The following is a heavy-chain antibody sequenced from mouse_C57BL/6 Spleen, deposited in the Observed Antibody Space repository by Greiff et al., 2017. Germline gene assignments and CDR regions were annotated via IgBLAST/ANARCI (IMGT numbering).Heavy chain of an antibody. CDR2: ISDGGSYT. J-gene: IGHJ4*01. V-gene: IGHV5-4*01. Sequence: EVQGVESGGGLVKPGGSLKLSCAASGFTFSSYAMSWVRQTPEKRLEWVATISDGGSYTYYPDNVKGRFTISRDNAKNNLYLQMSHLKSEDTAMYYCAREGDYEGAMDYWGQGTSVTVSS. D-gene: IGHD2-4*01. CDR1: GFTFSSYA. CDR3: AREGDYEGAMDY.